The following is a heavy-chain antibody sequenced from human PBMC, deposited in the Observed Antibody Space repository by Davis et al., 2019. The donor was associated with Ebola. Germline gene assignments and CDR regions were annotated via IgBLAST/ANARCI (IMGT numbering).Heavy chain of an antibody. CDR3: ARDPYFHVDTAWGLSRYFDY. CDR1: GFTFSSYG. Sequence: GESLKISCAASGFTFSSYGMHWVRQAPGKGLEWVAVIWYDGSNKYYADSVKGRFTISRDNSKNTLYLQMNSLRAEDTAVYYCARDPYFHVDTAWGLSRYFDYWGQGTLVTVSS. V-gene: IGHV3-33*01. D-gene: IGHD5-18*01. J-gene: IGHJ4*02. CDR2: IWYDGSNK.